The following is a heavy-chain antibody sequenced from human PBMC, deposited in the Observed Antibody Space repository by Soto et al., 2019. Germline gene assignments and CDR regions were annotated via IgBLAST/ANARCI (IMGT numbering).Heavy chain of an antibody. V-gene: IGHV2-5*02. D-gene: IGHD3-10*01. CDR1: GFSLTTSGVG. CDR3: AHSSGGSGDY. Sequence: QITLKESGPTLVKPTQTRTLTCTFSGFSLTTSGVGVGWIRQPPGKALESLALLYWDDDKRYSPSLKSRLTITMDSSNNQVVLTMTNRDPVDTGTYVCAHSSGGSGDYWGQGTLVTVSS. CDR2: LYWDDDK. J-gene: IGHJ4*02.